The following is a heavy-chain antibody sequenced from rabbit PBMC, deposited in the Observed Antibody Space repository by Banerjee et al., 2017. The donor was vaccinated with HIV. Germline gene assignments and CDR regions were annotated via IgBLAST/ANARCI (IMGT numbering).Heavy chain of an antibody. J-gene: IGHJ4*01. CDR1: GIDFSIYG. Sequence: QEQLVESGGGLVTLGGSLKLSCKASGIDFSIYGISWVRQAPGKGLEWIAYIYPDYGTTDYASWVNGRFTISLDNAQNTVFLQMTSLTAADTATYFCARHASGSGYYYYFNLWGPGTLVTVS. V-gene: IGHV1S47*01. CDR2: IYPDYGTT. D-gene: IGHD1-1*01. CDR3: ARHASGSGYYYYFNL.